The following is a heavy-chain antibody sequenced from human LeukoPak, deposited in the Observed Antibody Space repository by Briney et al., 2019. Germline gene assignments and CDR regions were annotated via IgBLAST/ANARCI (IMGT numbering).Heavy chain of an antibody. Sequence: PGGSLRLSCAASGFTVSSNYMSWVRQAPGKGLEWVSVIYSGGSTYYADSVKGRSTISRDNSKNTLYLQMNSLRAEDTAVYYCARVKGDIAVAGTRYDYWGQGTLVTVSS. CDR1: GFTVSSNY. CDR3: ARVKGDIAVAGTRYDY. J-gene: IGHJ4*02. V-gene: IGHV3-53*01. CDR2: IYSGGST. D-gene: IGHD6-19*01.